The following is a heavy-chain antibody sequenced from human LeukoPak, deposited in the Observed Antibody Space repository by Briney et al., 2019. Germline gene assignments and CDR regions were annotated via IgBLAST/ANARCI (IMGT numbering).Heavy chain of an antibody. J-gene: IGHJ6*03. V-gene: IGHV4-59*01. Sequence: SETLSLTCTVSGGSISRYYWSWIRQPPGEGLEWIGYIYYSGSTNYNPSLKSRVTISVDTSKNQFSLKLSSVTAAETAVYYCAREGRYRYGYNEYHSYMDIWGKGTTVTVSS. CDR1: GGSISRYY. CDR3: AREGRYRYGYNEYHSYMDI. D-gene: IGHD5-24*01. CDR2: IYYSGST.